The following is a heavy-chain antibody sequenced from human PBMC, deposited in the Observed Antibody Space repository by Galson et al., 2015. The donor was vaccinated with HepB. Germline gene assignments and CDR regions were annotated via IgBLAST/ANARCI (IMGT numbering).Heavy chain of an antibody. V-gene: IGHV4-31*03. CDR1: GGSISSGGYY. D-gene: IGHD4-17*01. CDR3: ARQGYGAPVVVDY. J-gene: IGHJ4*02. Sequence: TLSLTCTVSGGSISSGGYYWSWIRQHTGKGLEWIGYIYYSGSTYYNPSLKSRVTISVDTSKNQFSLKLSSVTAADTAVYYCARQGYGAPVVVDYWGQGTLVTVSS. CDR2: IYYSGST.